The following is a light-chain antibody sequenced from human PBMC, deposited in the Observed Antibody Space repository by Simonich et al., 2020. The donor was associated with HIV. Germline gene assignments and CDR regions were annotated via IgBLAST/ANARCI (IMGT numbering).Light chain of an antibody. V-gene: IGKV1-13*02. Sequence: AIQLTQSPSSLSASVGDRVTITCRASQGISSALAWYRQKPGKAPKLLIYDASSLESGVPSRFSGSGSGTDFTLTISSLQPEDFATYYCQQFNSYPVTFGPGTKVDIK. CDR3: QQFNSYPVT. CDR2: DAS. J-gene: IGKJ3*01. CDR1: QGISSA.